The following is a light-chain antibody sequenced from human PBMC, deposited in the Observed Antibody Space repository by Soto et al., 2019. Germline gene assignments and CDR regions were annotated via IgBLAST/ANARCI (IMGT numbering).Light chain of an antibody. V-gene: IGKV3-11*01. CDR3: QQRSNWWT. J-gene: IGKJ1*01. CDR2: DAS. Sequence: EIVLTQSPATLSLSPGERATLSCRAIKSVSSYLAWYQQKPGQAPRRLIYDASTRATGIPARFSGSGSGTDFTLTISSLEPEDFAVYYCQQRSNWWTFGQGTKVEIK. CDR1: KSVSSY.